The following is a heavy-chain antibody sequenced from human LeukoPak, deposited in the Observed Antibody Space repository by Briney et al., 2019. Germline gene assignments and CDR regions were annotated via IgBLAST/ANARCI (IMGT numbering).Heavy chain of an antibody. CDR1: GYTFTSYY. CDR3: ARDLSSSSWSYWYFDL. Sequence: GASVKVSCKASGYTFTSYYMHWVRQAPGQGLEWTGIINPSGGSTSYAQKFQGRVTMTRDTSTSTVYMELSSLRSEDTAVYYCARDLSSSSWSYWYFDLWGRGTLVTVSS. D-gene: IGHD6-13*01. J-gene: IGHJ2*01. V-gene: IGHV1-46*01. CDR2: INPSGGST.